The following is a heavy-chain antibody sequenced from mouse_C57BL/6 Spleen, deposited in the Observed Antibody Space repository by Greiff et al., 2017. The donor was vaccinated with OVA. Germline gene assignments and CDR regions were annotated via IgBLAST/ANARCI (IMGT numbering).Heavy chain of an antibody. CDR2: ISSGSSTI. D-gene: IGHD1-1*01. V-gene: IGHV5-17*01. J-gene: IGHJ4*01. CDR3: ARTEFITTVVADYYAMDY. Sequence: EVMLVESGGGLVKPGGSLKLSCAASGFTFSDYGMHWVRQAPEKGLEWVAYISSGSSTIYYADTVKGRFTISRDNAKNTLFLQMTSLRSEDTAMYYCARTEFITTVVADYYAMDYWGQGTSVTVSS. CDR1: GFTFSDYG.